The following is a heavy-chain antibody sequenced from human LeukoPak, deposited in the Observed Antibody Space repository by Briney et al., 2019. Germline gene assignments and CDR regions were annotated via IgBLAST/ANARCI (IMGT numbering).Heavy chain of an antibody. CDR1: GFTSSSYA. D-gene: IGHD3-22*01. J-gene: IGHJ3*02. Sequence: GRSLRLSCAASGFTSSSYAMHWVRQAPGKGLEWVAVISYDGSNKYYADSVKGRFTISRDNSKNTLHLQMNSLRAADTAVYYCARYYYDSSGYSMGYDAFDIWGQGTMVTVSS. V-gene: IGHV3-30-3*01. CDR3: ARYYYDSSGYSMGYDAFDI. CDR2: ISYDGSNK.